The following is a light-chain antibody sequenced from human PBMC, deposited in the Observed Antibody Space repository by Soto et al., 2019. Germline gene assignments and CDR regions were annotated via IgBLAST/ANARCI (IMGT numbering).Light chain of an antibody. CDR3: AAWDDSLNGYVV. Sequence: QLVLTQPPSASGTPGQRVTISCSGSSSNIGSNTVNWYQQLPGTAPKLLIYSNNQRPSGVPDRFSGSKSGTSASLAISGLQYEDEADYYCAAWDDSLNGYVVLGGGTKLTVL. J-gene: IGLJ2*01. CDR2: SNN. V-gene: IGLV1-44*01. CDR1: SSNIGSNT.